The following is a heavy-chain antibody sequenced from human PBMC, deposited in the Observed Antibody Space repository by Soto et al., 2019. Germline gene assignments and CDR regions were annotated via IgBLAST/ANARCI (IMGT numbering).Heavy chain of an antibody. CDR3: ARDQEGMDV. J-gene: IGHJ6*04. Sequence: NPSETLSLTCTVSGGSISSYYGSWIRQPPGKGLEWIGYIYYSGSTNYNPSLKSRVTISVDTSKNQFSLKLSSVTAADTAVYYCARDQEGMDVWGKGTTVTVSS. V-gene: IGHV4-59*01. CDR1: GGSISSYY. CDR2: IYYSGST.